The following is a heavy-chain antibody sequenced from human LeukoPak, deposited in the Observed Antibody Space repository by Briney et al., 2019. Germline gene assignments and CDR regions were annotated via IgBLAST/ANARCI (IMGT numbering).Heavy chain of an antibody. J-gene: IGHJ4*02. Sequence: SETLSLTCTVSGGSISSSSYYWGWIRQPPGKGLEWIGSIYYSGSTYYNPSLKSRVTISVDTSKNQFSLKLSSVTAADTAVYYCARGRRYSYGYAPSAGDYFDYWGQGTLVTVSS. CDR2: IYYSGST. CDR1: GGSISSSSYY. V-gene: IGHV4-39*07. D-gene: IGHD5-18*01. CDR3: ARGRRYSYGYAPSAGDYFDY.